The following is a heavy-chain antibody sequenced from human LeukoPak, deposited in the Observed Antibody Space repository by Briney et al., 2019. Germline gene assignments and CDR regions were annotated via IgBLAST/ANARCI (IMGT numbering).Heavy chain of an antibody. Sequence: SETLSLTCTVSGGSISSYYWSWTRQPAGKGLEWIGRIYTSGSTNYNPSLKSRVTMSVDTSKNQFSLKLSSVTAADTAVYYCAREATYYYDSSAQWPVFDYWGQGTLVTVSS. D-gene: IGHD3-22*01. CDR3: AREATYYYDSSAQWPVFDY. V-gene: IGHV4-4*07. CDR1: GGSISSYY. J-gene: IGHJ4*02. CDR2: IYTSGST.